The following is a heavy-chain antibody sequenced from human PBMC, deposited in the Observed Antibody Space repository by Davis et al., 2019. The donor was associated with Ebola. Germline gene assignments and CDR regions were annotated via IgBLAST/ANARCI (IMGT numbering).Heavy chain of an antibody. CDR1: GFTFSSYA. CDR2: ISGSGGST. J-gene: IGHJ6*02. D-gene: IGHD6-13*01. Sequence: GGSLRLSCAASGFTFSSYAMSWVRQAPGKGLEWVSAISGSGGSTYYADSVKGRFTISRDNAKNSLYLQMNSLRDEDTAVYYCAREGMAAAGTRFYYYYYGMDVWGQGTTVTVSS. V-gene: IGHV3-23*01. CDR3: AREGMAAAGTRFYYYYYGMDV.